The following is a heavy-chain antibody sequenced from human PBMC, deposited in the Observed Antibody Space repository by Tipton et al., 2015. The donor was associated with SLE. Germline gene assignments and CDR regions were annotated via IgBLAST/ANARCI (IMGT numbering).Heavy chain of an antibody. CDR2: ISYTGST. Sequence: PGLVKPSETLSLTCTVSGGSISSFYWSWIRQPPGKGLEWIGSISYTGSTNYNPSLKGRVTISVDTSKNQFSLKLTSVTPADTAVYYCAQYNIGLYYGMDVWGQGTTVTVSS. CDR1: GGSISSFY. CDR3: AQYNIGLYYGMDV. D-gene: IGHD6-19*01. V-gene: IGHV4-59*12. J-gene: IGHJ6*02.